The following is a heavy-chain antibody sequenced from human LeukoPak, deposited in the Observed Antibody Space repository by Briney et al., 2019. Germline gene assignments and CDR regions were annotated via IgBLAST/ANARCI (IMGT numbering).Heavy chain of an antibody. D-gene: IGHD3-16*02. J-gene: IGHJ4*02. CDR3: ARGGYYDYVWGSYRSKPRTPHKTVYDY. CDR1: GGSFSGYY. V-gene: IGHV4-34*01. CDR2: INHSGST. Sequence: SETLSLTCAVYGGSFSGYYWSWIRQPPGKGLEWIGEINHSGSTNYNPSLKSRVTISVDTSRNQFSLKLRSVTAADTAVYYCARGGYYDYVWGSYRSKPRTPHKTVYDYWGQGTLVTVSS.